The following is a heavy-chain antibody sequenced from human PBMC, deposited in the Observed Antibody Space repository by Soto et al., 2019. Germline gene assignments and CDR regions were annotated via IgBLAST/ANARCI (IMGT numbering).Heavy chain of an antibody. CDR1: GYTFTSYA. J-gene: IGHJ4*02. D-gene: IGHD2-21*02. CDR2: INAGNGNT. CDR3: ARSIVVVTALDY. Sequence: QVQLVQSGAEEKKPGASVKVSCKASGYTFTSYAMHWVRQAPGQRLEWMGWINAGNGNTKYSQKSKARVTMTRDTSASTEYMYLSSLRSDDTAVYYCARSIVVVTALDYWGQGTLVTVSS. V-gene: IGHV1-3*05.